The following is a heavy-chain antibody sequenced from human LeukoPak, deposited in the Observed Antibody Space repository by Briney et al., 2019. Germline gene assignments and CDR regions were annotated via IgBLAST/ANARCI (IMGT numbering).Heavy chain of an antibody. CDR1: GFAFSSFA. J-gene: IGHJ6*03. CDR2: INGGGNTT. D-gene: IGHD6-19*01. CDR3: TKELHVAVAVADYYYFYMDA. Sequence: GGSLRLSCAASGFAFSSFAMGWVRQSPGKGLEWLSTINGGGNTTFYADFVKGGFAISRDNSKNTLHLHMDSLVPDDTAIYYCTKELHVAVAVADYYYFYMDAWGRGTAVTVSS. V-gene: IGHV3-23*01.